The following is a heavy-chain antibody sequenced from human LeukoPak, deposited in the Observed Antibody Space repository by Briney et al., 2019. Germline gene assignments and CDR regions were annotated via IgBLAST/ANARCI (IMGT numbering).Heavy chain of an antibody. D-gene: IGHD3-10*01. CDR2: INPSGGST. Sequence: ASVKVSCTASAYTFTIYYMHWVRLAPGQGLEWMGIINPSGGSTSYAQKFQGRVTMTRDTSTSTVYMELSSLRSEDTAVYYCARDSLFFTMVKGGMDVWGQGTTVTVSS. CDR3: ARDSLFFTMVKGGMDV. CDR1: AYTFTIYY. J-gene: IGHJ6*02. V-gene: IGHV1-46*01.